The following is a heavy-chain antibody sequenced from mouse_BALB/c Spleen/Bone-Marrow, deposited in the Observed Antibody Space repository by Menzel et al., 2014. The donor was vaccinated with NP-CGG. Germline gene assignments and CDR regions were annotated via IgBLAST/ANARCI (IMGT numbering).Heavy chain of an antibody. CDR1: GYTFTSCN. CDR2: VYPGNGDT. J-gene: IGHJ3*01. D-gene: IGHD2-10*02. V-gene: IGHV1-12*01. CDR3: ARSGYGNYAWFPY. Sequence: QVQLQQSGAELVKPGASVMMSCKASGYTFTSCNIHWVRQTPGLGLEWIGAVYPGNGDTSYNQRFKGKATLTADKSSNTAYMRFSSLASEDSAVYFCARSGYGNYAWFPYWGQGTLVTVSA.